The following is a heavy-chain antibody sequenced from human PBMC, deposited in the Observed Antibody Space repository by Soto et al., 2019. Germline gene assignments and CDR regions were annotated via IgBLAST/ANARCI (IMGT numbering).Heavy chain of an antibody. D-gene: IGHD4-17*01. J-gene: IGHJ4*02. Sequence: SETLSLTCTVSGGSISSGGYYWSWIRQHPGKGLEWIGYIYYSGSTYYNPSLKSRVTISVDTSKNQFSLKLSSVTAADTAVYYCARGILLYGDYDYWGQGTLVTVSS. CDR3: ARGILLYGDYDY. CDR1: GGSISSGGYY. CDR2: IYYSGST. V-gene: IGHV4-31*03.